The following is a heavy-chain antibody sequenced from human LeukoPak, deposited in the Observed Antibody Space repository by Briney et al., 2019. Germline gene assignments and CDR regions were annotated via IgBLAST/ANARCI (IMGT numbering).Heavy chain of an antibody. Sequence: EASVKVSCKASGYTFTGYYMHWVRQAPGQGLEWMGWINPNSGGTNYAQKFQGRVTMTRDTSISTAYMELSRLRSDDTAVYYCARGKRITMVRGVIPDYWGQGTLVTVSS. J-gene: IGHJ4*02. V-gene: IGHV1-2*02. D-gene: IGHD3-10*01. CDR2: INPNSGGT. CDR1: GYTFTGYY. CDR3: ARGKRITMVRGVIPDY.